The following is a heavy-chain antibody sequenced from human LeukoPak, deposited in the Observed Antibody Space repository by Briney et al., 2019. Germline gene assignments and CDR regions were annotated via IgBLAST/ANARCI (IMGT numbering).Heavy chain of an antibody. CDR1: GYTFTSYG. CDR2: ISAYNGNT. D-gene: IGHD3-10*01. Sequence: ASVKVSCKASGYTFTSYGISWVRQAPGQGLEWMGWISAYNGNTSYAQKFQGRVTMTRDMSTSTVYMELSSLRSEDTAVYYCARAAAFGDDAFDIWGQGTMVTVSS. J-gene: IGHJ3*02. V-gene: IGHV1-18*01. CDR3: ARAAAFGDDAFDI.